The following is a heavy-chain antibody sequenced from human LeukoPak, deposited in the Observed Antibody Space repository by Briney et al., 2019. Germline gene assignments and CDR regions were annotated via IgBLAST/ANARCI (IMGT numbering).Heavy chain of an antibody. J-gene: IGHJ4*02. V-gene: IGHV3-21*06. CDR2: ISSTSTYL. Sequence: GGSLRLSCAASGFTFSGYAMNWVRQAPGKGLEWVSSISSTSTYLYYADSVKGRFTISRDNAKNFLYLQMNSLRAEDTAVYFCARSRTTVTKDALDYWGQGTLVTVSS. CDR1: GFTFSGYA. D-gene: IGHD4-17*01. CDR3: ARSRTTVTKDALDY.